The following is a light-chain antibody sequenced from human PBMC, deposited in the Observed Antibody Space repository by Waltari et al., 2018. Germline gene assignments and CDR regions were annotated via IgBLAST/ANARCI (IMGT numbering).Light chain of an antibody. J-gene: IGKJ2*01. CDR3: QHFNSYPFI. V-gene: IGKV1-5*03. CDR1: QSIGNY. Sequence: DIQMTQSPSTLSASVGDGVNITCRASQSIGNYLAWYQQKPGKAPKLLIFMASTLQREVPSRFSGSGSGTEFALTISGLQADDFATYFCQHFNSYPFIFGRGTKLEIK. CDR2: MAS.